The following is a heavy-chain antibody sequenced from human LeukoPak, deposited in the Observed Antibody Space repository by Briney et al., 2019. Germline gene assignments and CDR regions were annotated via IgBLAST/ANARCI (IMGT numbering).Heavy chain of an antibody. CDR3: ARAGSYYVYYYYYYMDV. V-gene: IGHV1-2*02. CDR1: GYTFTGYY. CDR2: INPNSGGT. J-gene: IGHJ6*03. Sequence: ASVKVSCKASGYTFTGYYMHWVRQAPGQGLEWMGWINPNSGGTNYAQKFQGRVTMTRDTSISTAYMELSRLRSDDTAVYYCARAGSYYVYYYYYYMDVWGKGTTDTVSS. D-gene: IGHD1-26*01.